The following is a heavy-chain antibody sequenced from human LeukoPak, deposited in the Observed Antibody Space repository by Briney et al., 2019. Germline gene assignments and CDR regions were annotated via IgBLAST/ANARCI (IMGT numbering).Heavy chain of an antibody. CDR2: ISYDGSNK. CDR3: ATTTLGGSYPFDY. CDR1: GFTFSSYG. D-gene: IGHD1-26*01. Sequence: GGSLRLSCAASGFTFSSYGMHWVRQAPGKGLEWVAVISYDGSNKYYADSVKGRFTISRDNSKNTLYLQMNSLRAEDTAVYYCATTTLGGSYPFDYWGQGTLVTVSS. J-gene: IGHJ4*02. V-gene: IGHV3-30*03.